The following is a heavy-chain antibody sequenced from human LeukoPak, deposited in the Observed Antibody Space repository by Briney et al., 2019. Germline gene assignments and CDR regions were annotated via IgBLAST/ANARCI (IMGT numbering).Heavy chain of an antibody. D-gene: IGHD3-9*01. CDR1: GYSISSGFY. CDR3: ARAVGYFDWLPLFDY. CDR2: IYHSGIT. V-gene: IGHV4-38-2*02. Sequence: SETLSLTCTVSGYSISSGFYWGWIRQPPGKGLEWIGNIYHSGITYYNPSLKSRVTISVATSKNQFSLKLSSVTAADTAVYYCARAVGYFDWLPLFDYWGQGTLVTVSS. J-gene: IGHJ4*02.